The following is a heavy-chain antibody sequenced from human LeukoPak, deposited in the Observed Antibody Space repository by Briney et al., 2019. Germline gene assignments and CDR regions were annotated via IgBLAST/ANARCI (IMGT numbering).Heavy chain of an antibody. CDR2: IYHSGST. J-gene: IGHJ4*02. CDR3: ATHLAYSSRGF. CDR1: GGSISSSNW. Sequence: SETLSLTCAVSGGSISSSNWWTWVRQPPGKGLEWIGEIYHSGSTNYNPSLKSRVTISVDKSKNQFSLKLSPVTAADTAVYYCATHLAYSSRGFWGQGTLVTVSS. V-gene: IGHV4-4*02. D-gene: IGHD6-13*01.